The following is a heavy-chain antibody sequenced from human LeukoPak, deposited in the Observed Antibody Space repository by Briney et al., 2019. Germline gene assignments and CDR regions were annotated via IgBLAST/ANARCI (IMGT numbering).Heavy chain of an antibody. CDR2: IKSKSDGGTI. CDR1: GFTFTNAW. D-gene: IGHD5-24*01. V-gene: IGHV3-15*01. Sequence: GGSLRLSCVGSGFTFTNAWMTWVRRAPGKGLEWIGRIKSKSDGGTITYAAPVKGRFTVSRDDSKNTVYLEMNSLKTEDTAVYYCAIHYHNYYGIDVWGKGTTVTVSS. J-gene: IGHJ6*04. CDR3: AIHYHNYYGIDV.